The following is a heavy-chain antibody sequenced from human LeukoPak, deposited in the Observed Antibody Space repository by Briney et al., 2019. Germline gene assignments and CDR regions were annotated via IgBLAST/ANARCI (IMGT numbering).Heavy chain of an antibody. J-gene: IGHJ4*02. Sequence: SETLSLTCTVSGGSISSGGYSWSWIRQPPGKGLEWIGYIYHSGSTYYNPSLKSRVTISVDRSKNQFSLKLSSVTAADTAVYYCARAGDSSGYYFDYWGQGTLVTVSS. D-gene: IGHD3-22*01. CDR2: IYHSGST. V-gene: IGHV4-30-2*01. CDR1: GGSISSGGYS. CDR3: ARAGDSSGYYFDY.